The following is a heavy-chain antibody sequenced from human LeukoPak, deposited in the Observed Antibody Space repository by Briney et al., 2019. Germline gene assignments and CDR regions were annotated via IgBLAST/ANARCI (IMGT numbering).Heavy chain of an antibody. Sequence: GESLKISCKGSGYSFTSDWIGWVRQMPGKGLEWMGIIYPGDSDTRYSPSFQGQVTISADKSISTAYLQWSSLKASDTAMYYCARLPSEGYCSSTSCYVFSWFDPWGQGTLVTVSS. J-gene: IGHJ5*02. CDR2: IYPGDSDT. CDR1: GYSFTSDW. CDR3: ARLPSEGYCSSTSCYVFSWFDP. D-gene: IGHD2-2*01. V-gene: IGHV5-51*01.